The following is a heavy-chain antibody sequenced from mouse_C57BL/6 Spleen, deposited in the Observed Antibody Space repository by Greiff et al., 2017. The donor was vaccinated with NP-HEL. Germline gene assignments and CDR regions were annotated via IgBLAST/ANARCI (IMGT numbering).Heavy chain of an antibody. CDR2: INPSTGGT. V-gene: IGHV1-43*01. Sequence: VQLKQSGPELVKLGASVKISCKASGYSFTGYYMHWVKQSSEKSLEWIGEINPSTGGTSYNQKFKGKATLTVDKSSSTAYMQLKSLTSEDSAVYYCARDGLYGSSYGFAYWGQGTLVTVSA. CDR3: ARDGLYGSSYGFAY. CDR1: GYSFTGYY. J-gene: IGHJ3*01. D-gene: IGHD1-1*01.